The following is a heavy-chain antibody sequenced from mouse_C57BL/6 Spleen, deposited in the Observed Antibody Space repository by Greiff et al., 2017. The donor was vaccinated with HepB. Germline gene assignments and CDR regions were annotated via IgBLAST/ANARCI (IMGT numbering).Heavy chain of an antibody. V-gene: IGHV1-82*01. CDR3: ARGSTVVATDYFDY. CDR2: IYPGDGDT. J-gene: IGHJ2*01. D-gene: IGHD1-1*01. Sequence: VQLQQSGPELVKPGASVKISCKASGYAFSSSWMNWVKQRPGKGLEWLGRIYPGDGDTNYNGKFKGKATLTADKSSSTAYMQLSSLTSEDSAVYFCARGSTVVATDYFDYWGQGTTLTVSS. CDR1: GYAFSSSW.